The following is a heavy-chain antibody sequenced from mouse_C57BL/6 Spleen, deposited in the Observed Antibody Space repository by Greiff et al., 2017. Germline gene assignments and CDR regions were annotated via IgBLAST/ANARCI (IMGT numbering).Heavy chain of an antibody. D-gene: IGHD1-1*01. CDR3: ARRITPVDYYAMDS. J-gene: IGHJ4*01. V-gene: IGHV5-17*01. CDR2: ISRGSSTI. CDR1: GFTFSDYG. Sequence: EVQLVESGGGLVKPGGSLKLSCAASGFTFSDYGMHWVRQAPEKGLEWVAYISRGSSTIYYADTVKGRFTISRDNAKNTLFLQMSSLRSDDTAMYYCARRITPVDYYAMDSRGQGTSVTVSS.